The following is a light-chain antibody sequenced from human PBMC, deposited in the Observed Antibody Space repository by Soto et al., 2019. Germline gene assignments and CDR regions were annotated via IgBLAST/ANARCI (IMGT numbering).Light chain of an antibody. J-gene: IGKJ5*01. V-gene: IGKV3-15*01. CDR1: QGVTTN. CDR2: DVS. Sequence: SPGTLSVSPGERATLSCRAGQGVTTNFAWYQQKSGQSPRLLIYDVSIRATGVPARFSGTGSETDFTLTISGLQSEDSAVYFCQQENIWPFSFGQGRRLEMK. CDR3: QQENIWPFS.